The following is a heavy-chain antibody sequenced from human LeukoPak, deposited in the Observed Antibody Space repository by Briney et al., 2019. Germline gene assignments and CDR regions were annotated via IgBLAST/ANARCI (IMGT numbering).Heavy chain of an antibody. CDR1: GGSISSGSYY. J-gene: IGHJ4*02. D-gene: IGHD1-26*01. V-gene: IGHV4-61*09. CDR2: IYTSGST. Sequence: SETLSLTCTVSGGSISSGSYYWSWIRQPAGKGLEWIGHIYTSGSTNYNPSLKSRVTISVDTSKNQFSLKLSSVTAADTAVYYCARVGGIVGATVPYWGQGTLVTVSS. CDR3: ARVGGIVGATVPY.